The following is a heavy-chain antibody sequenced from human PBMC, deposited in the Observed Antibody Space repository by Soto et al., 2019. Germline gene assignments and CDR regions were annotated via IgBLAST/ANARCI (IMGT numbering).Heavy chain of an antibody. D-gene: IGHD3-9*01. V-gene: IGHV1-69*13. J-gene: IGHJ4*02. CDR2: IIPIFGTA. Sequence: SLKVSCKASGGTFSSYAISWVRQAPGQGLEWMGGIIPIFGTANYAQKFQGRVTITADESTSTAYMELSSLRSEDTAVYYCAKHLDFDWLLCLDYWGQGTLVTVSS. CDR3: AKHLDFDWLLCLDY. CDR1: GGTFSSYA.